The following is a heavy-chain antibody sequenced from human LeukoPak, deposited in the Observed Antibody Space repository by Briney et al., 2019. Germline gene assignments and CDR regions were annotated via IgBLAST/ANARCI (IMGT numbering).Heavy chain of an antibody. CDR1: GGSISSYY. CDR2: IYTSGST. Sequence: SETLSLTCTVSGGSISSYYWSWIRQPPGKGLEWIGYIYTSGSTNYNPSLKSRVTISVDTSKNQFSLKLSSVTAADTAVYYCARVNKLWLWSGYSSRYYYYMDVWGKGTTVTVSS. V-gene: IGHV4-4*09. CDR3: ARVNKLWLWSGYSSRYYYYMDV. D-gene: IGHD3-3*01. J-gene: IGHJ6*03.